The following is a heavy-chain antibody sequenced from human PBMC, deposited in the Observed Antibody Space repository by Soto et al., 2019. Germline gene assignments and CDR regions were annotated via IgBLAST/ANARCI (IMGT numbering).Heavy chain of an antibody. CDR3: ARSCSSTTCYAAFYGAGSYPLDY. D-gene: IGHD2-2*01. Sequence: GGSLRLSCAASGFTFSSYSMNWVRQAPGKGLEWVSHIGSTGSAKYYADSVKGRFTISRDNAKNSLYLEMNSLRAEDTAVYYCARSCSSTTCYAAFYGAGSYPLDYWGQGTLVTVSS. V-gene: IGHV3-48*01. CDR1: GFTFSSYS. J-gene: IGHJ4*02. CDR2: IGSTGSAK.